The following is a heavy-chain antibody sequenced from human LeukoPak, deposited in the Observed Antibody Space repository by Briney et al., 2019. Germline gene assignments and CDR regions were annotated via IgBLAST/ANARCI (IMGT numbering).Heavy chain of an antibody. CDR3: AKPHYDILTGALTHFDY. V-gene: IGHV3-23*01. Sequence: GGSLRLSCAASGFTFSSYAMSWVRQAPGQGLEWVSAISGSGGSTYYADSVKGRFTISRDNSKNTLHLQMNSLRAEDTAVYYCAKPHYDILTGALTHFDYWGQGTLVTVSS. D-gene: IGHD3-9*01. CDR1: GFTFSSYA. CDR2: ISGSGGST. J-gene: IGHJ4*02.